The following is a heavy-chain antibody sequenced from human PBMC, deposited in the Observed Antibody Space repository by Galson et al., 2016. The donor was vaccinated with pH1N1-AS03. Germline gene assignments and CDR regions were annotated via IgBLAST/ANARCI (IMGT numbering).Heavy chain of an antibody. CDR1: GFNFSASA. D-gene: IGHD6-13*01. CDR3: TRHPRRAAGGLGGFDP. Sequence: CAASGFNFSASAMHWVRQTSGKGLEWIGRIRAKAYNYATEYAAPVRGRFTISKDDSKNTAFLQMNSLKIEDTAVYYCTRHPRRAAGGLGGFDPWGPGTLVTVSS. CDR2: IRAKAYNYAT. J-gene: IGHJ5*02. V-gene: IGHV3-73*01.